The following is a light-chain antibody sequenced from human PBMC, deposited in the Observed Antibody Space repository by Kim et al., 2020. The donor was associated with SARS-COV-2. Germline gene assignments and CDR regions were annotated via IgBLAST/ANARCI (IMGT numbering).Light chain of an antibody. CDR1: QGIRSW. CDR2: AAS. Sequence: AAVGDRVTITRRASQGIRSWLARYKQKPGKAPKLLIYAASTLQGGVPSRFSGSGSETDFTLTIDNLQPEDFATYYCQKTNTFPLTFGGRTQVDI. V-gene: IGKV1D-12*01. CDR3: QKTNTFPLT. J-gene: IGKJ4*01.